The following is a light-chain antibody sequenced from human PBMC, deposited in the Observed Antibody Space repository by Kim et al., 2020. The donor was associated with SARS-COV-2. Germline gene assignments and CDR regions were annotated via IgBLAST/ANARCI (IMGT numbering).Light chain of an antibody. CDR1: SSDVGGYNY. CDR3: GSYTRSYSWV. V-gene: IGLV2-14*03. CDR2: DVK. Sequence: QSVLTQPASVSGSPGQSITIFCTGTSSDVGGYNYVSWYQQHSGKGPTLIIYDVKDRPSGVSDRFSGSKSGNTASLTISGLQAEDEADYYCGSYTRSYSWVFGGGTQLTVL. J-gene: IGLJ3*02.